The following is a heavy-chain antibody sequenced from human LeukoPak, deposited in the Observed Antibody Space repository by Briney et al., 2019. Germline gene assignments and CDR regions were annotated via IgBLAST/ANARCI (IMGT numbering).Heavy chain of an antibody. D-gene: IGHD2-2*01. CDR3: ARTTSSTSFNFDY. V-gene: IGHV2-70*11. J-gene: IGHJ4*02. Sequence: SGPALVKPTQTLTLTCTFSGFSLSTSGVCVSWIRQPPGKALEWLARIDWDDDKYYSTSLKTRLTNSKDTSKNQVVLTMTNMDPEDTATYYCARTTSSTSFNFDYWGQGTLVTVSS. CDR2: IDWDDDK. CDR1: GFSLSTSGVC.